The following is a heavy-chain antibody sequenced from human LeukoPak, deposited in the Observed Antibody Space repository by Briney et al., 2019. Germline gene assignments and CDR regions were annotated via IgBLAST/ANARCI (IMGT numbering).Heavy chain of an antibody. V-gene: IGHV3-53*05. D-gene: IGHD6-13*01. J-gene: IGHJ4*02. CDR3: AKDGEQQLIRGYFDY. CDR2: IYSGGST. CDR1: GFTFSSYW. Sequence: GGSPRLSCAASGFTFSSYWMSWVRQAPGKGLEWVSVIYSGGSTYYADSVKGRFTISRDNSKNTLYLQMNSLRGEDTAIYYCAKDGEQQLIRGYFDYWGQGALVTVSS.